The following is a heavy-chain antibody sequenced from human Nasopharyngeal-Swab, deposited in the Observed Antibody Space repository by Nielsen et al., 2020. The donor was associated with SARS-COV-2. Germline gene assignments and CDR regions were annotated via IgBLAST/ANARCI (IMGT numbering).Heavy chain of an antibody. D-gene: IGHD3-22*01. CDR1: GFTFSSYS. J-gene: IGHJ3*02. CDR3: AKDATRMIVVVITVLAFDI. CDR2: IRAGAGGT. Sequence: GGSLRLSCAASGFTFSSYSMNWVRQAPGKGLEWVSAIRAGAGGTTYADSVKGRFTISRDNSKNTLYLQMNSLRAEDTAVYYCAKDATRMIVVVITVLAFDIWGQGAMVTVSS. V-gene: IGHV3-23*01.